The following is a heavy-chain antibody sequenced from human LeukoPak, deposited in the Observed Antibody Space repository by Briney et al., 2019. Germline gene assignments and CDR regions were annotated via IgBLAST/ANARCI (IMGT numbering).Heavy chain of an antibody. D-gene: IGHD2-15*01. V-gene: IGHV3-23*01. J-gene: IGHJ4*02. Sequence: GGSLRLSCAASGFTFSSYAMSWVRQAPGKGLEWVSAISGSGGSTYHADSVKGRFTISRDNSKNTLYLQMNSLRAEDTAVYYCAKEEQGYCSGGSCYSDGYWGQGTLVTVSS. CDR2: ISGSGGST. CDR3: AKEEQGYCSGGSCYSDGY. CDR1: GFTFSSYA.